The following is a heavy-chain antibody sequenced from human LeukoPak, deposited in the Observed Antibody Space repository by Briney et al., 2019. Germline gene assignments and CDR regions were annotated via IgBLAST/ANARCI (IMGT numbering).Heavy chain of an antibody. D-gene: IGHD6-6*01. CDR2: IYYSGST. J-gene: IGHJ3*02. Sequence: SETLSLTCTVSGGSISSSSYYWGWIRQPPGKGLEWIGSIYYSGSTYYNPSLKSRVTISVDTSKNQFSLKLSSVTAADTAVYYCARQGIAARPLEDASDIWGQGTMVTVSS. V-gene: IGHV4-39*01. CDR1: GGSISSSSYY. CDR3: ARQGIAARPLEDASDI.